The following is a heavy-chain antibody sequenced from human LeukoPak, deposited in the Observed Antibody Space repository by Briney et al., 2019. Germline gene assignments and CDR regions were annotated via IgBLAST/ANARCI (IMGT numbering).Heavy chain of an antibody. Sequence: ASVKVSCKASGYTFTSYDINWVRQATGQGLEWVGWINPNSGGTNYAQKFQGRVTMTRDTSISTAYMELSRLRSDDTAVYYCARVLHCSSTSCYFGYYYYMDVWGKGTTVTVSS. CDR1: GYTFTSYD. D-gene: IGHD2-2*01. CDR2: INPNSGGT. CDR3: ARVLHCSSTSCYFGYYYYMDV. J-gene: IGHJ6*03. V-gene: IGHV1-2*02.